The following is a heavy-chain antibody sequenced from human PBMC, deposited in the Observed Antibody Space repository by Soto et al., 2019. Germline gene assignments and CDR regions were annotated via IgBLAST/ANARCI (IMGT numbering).Heavy chain of an antibody. CDR3: ARDGAAAGFNY. V-gene: IGHV3-21*01. CDR2: IGSSSSYT. CDR1: GFSFSIYN. J-gene: IGHJ4*02. Sequence: EVQLVESGGGLVKPGGSRGLSWAASGFSFSIYNMNWFGQAPGKGLEWVSSIGSSSSYTYHADSVKGRFTISRDNAKNSLYLQMNSLRAEDTAVYYCARDGAAAGFNYWGQGTLVTVSS. D-gene: IGHD6-13*01.